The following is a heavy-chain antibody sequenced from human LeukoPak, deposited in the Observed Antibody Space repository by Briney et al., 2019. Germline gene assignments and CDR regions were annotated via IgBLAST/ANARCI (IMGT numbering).Heavy chain of an antibody. Sequence: GASVKVSCKASGYTFTGYYMHWVRQAPGQGLEWMGWINPNSGGTNYAQKFQGRVTMTRDTSISTAYMELSRLRSDDTAVYYCARTLPRYYYYYMDVWGKGTTVTVSS. J-gene: IGHJ6*03. V-gene: IGHV1-2*02. CDR2: INPNSGGT. CDR1: GYTFTGYY. CDR3: ARTLPRYYYYYMDV.